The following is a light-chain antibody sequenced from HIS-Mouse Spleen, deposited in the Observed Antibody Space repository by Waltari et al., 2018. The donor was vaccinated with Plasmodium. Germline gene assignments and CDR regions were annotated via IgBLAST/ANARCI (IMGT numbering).Light chain of an antibody. CDR2: GAS. Sequence: EIVMTQSPATLSVSPGQRPTLSCRASQSVSINLAWYKQKPGQAPRLLIYGASTSATGIPARFSGSGSGTEFTLTISSLQSEDFAVYYCQQYNNWSFTFGPGTKVDIK. V-gene: IGKV3-15*01. CDR3: QQYNNWSFT. CDR1: QSVSIN. J-gene: IGKJ3*01.